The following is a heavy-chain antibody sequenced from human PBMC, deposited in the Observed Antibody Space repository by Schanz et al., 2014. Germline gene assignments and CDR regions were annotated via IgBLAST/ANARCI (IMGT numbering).Heavy chain of an antibody. CDR1: GFIFSDYA. V-gene: IGHV3-23*04. D-gene: IGHD3-9*01. J-gene: IGHJ1*01. Sequence: EVQLVESGGDVVQPGGSLRLSCAATGFIFSDYAMSWVRHAPGKGLEWVSAIAGSGAGAVYADSVQGRFAIFRDRTTLYLQMSSLRLDDTAVYYCTKAVRPEPESIFFQHWGQGTLVTVS. CDR2: IAGSGAGA. CDR3: TKAVRPEPESIFFQH.